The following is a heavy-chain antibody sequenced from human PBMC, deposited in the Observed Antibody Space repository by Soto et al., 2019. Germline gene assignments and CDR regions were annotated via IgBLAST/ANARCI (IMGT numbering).Heavy chain of an antibody. D-gene: IGHD2-2*01. V-gene: IGHV3-30*18. CDR1: GFTFSSYG. J-gene: IGHJ4*02. CDR3: AKEPLGYCSSTSCLLYYFDY. Sequence: PGGSLRLSCAASGFTFSSYGMHWVRQAPGKGLEWVAVISYDGSNKYYADSVKGRFTISRDNSKNTLYLQMNSLRAEDTAVYFFAKEPLGYCSSTSCLLYYFDYWGQGTLVTVSS. CDR2: ISYDGSNK.